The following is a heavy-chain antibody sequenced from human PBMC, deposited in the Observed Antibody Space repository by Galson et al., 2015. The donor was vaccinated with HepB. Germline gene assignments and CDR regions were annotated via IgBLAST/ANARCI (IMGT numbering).Heavy chain of an antibody. CDR3: ARVKNYYDSSGYRYYYFDY. J-gene: IGHJ4*02. V-gene: IGHV1-69*02. CDR2: TIPILGIA. Sequence: SVKVSCKASGGTFSSYTISWVRQAPGQGLEWMGRTIPILGIANYAQKFQGRVTITADKSTSTAYMELSSLRSEDTAVYYCARVKNYYDSSGYRYYYFDYWGQGTLVTVSS. D-gene: IGHD3-22*01. CDR1: GGTFSSYT.